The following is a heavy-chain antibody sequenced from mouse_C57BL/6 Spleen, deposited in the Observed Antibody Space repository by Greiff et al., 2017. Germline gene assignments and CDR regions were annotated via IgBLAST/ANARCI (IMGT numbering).Heavy chain of an antibody. J-gene: IGHJ3*01. Sequence: QVQLKQPGAELVKPGASVKISCKASGYAFTSYWMNWVKQRPGKGLEWIGQIYPGDGDTNYNGKFKGKATLTADKSSSTAYMQLSSLTSEDSAVYYCARDDDDYYVFAYWGQGTLVTVSA. CDR1: GYAFTSYW. CDR3: ARDDDDYYVFAY. CDR2: IYPGDGDT. V-gene: IGHV1-80*01. D-gene: IGHD2-3*01.